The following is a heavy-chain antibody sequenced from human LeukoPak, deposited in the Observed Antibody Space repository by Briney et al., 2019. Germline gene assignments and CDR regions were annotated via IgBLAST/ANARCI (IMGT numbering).Heavy chain of an antibody. D-gene: IGHD2-2*01. CDR1: GGSISSYY. CDR2: IYYSGST. Sequence: SETLSLTCTVSGGSISSYYWSWIRQPPGQGLEWIGYIYYSGSTNYNPSLKSRVTISVDTSKNQFSLKLSSVTAADTAVYYCARVLYCSSTSCSDIGNWFDPWGQGTLVTVSS. V-gene: IGHV4-59*01. J-gene: IGHJ5*02. CDR3: ARVLYCSSTSCSDIGNWFDP.